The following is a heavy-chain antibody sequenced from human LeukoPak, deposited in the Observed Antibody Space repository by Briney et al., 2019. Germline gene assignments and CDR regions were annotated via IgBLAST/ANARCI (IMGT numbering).Heavy chain of an antibody. D-gene: IGHD6-6*01. CDR3: ARAVRIAALSWVRWGY. CDR1: GYTFTSYD. CDR2: MNPNSGNT. Sequence: ASVKVSCKASGYTFTSYDINWVRQATGQGLEWMGWMNPNSGNTGYAQKFQGRVTMTRNTSISTAYMELSSLRSEGTAVYYCARAVRIAALSWVRWGYWGQGTLVTVSS. J-gene: IGHJ4*02. V-gene: IGHV1-8*01.